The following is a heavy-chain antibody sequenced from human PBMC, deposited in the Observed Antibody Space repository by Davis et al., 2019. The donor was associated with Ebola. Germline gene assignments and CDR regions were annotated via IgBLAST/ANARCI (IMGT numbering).Heavy chain of an antibody. V-gene: IGHV3-74*01. Sequence: GESLKISCAASGFTFSSYGMHWVRQAPGKGLVWVSRTNTDGSSTSYADSVKGRFTNSRDNAKNTLYLQMNSLRAEDTAVYYCARCPGYYGSGEAWFDPWGQGTLVTVSS. CDR3: ARCPGYYGSGEAWFDP. J-gene: IGHJ5*02. CDR2: TNTDGSST. CDR1: GFTFSSYG. D-gene: IGHD3-10*01.